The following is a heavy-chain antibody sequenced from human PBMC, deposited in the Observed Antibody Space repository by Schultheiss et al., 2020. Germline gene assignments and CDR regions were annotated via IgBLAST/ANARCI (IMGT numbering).Heavy chain of an antibody. CDR3: AGGEYKQQPYYFGY. J-gene: IGHJ4*02. V-gene: IGHV1-69*13. CDR1: GYTFTSYD. CDR2: IIPIFGTA. Sequence: SVKVSCKASGYTFTSYDINWVRQATGQGLEWMGGIIPIFGTANYAQKFQGRVTITADESTSTAYMELSSLRSEDTAVYYCAGGEYKQQPYYFGYWGEGALVNVSS. D-gene: IGHD6-13*01.